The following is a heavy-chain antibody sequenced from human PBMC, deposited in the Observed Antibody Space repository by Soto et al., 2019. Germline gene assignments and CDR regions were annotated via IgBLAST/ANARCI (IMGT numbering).Heavy chain of an antibody. CDR1: GDSINSHY. Sequence: PSETLSLTCTVSGDSINSHYWSWIRQPPGKGLEWIGYIYYSGSTDYNPSLKSRVTISVATSKRQFYLKLSYVNATDTAVYYGARDRDSSSSDWGQRTLVAVSS. J-gene: IGHJ4*02. CDR3: ARDRDSSSSD. V-gene: IGHV4-59*11. CDR2: IYYSGST. D-gene: IGHD6-6*01.